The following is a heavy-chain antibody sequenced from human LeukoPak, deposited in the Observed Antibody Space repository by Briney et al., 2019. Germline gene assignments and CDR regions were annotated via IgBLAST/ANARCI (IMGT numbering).Heavy chain of an antibody. CDR3: AGGSSTPRYYYGMDV. D-gene: IGHD1-26*01. CDR1: GGTFSSYT. Sequence: ASVKVSCKAPGGTFSSYTISWVRQAPGQGLEWMGRIIPILGIANYAQKLQGRVTITADKPTSTAYMELSSLRSEDTAVYYCAGGSSTPRYYYGMDVWGQGTTVTVSS. V-gene: IGHV1-69*02. J-gene: IGHJ6*02. CDR2: IIPILGIA.